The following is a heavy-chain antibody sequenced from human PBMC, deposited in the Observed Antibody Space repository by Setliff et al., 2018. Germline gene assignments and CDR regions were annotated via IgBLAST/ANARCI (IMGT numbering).Heavy chain of an antibody. CDR2: INWDGKTT. J-gene: IGHJ5*02. Sequence: KTSETLSLTCTVSGGSISSSSYYWGWIRQPPGKGLEWVSTINWDGKTTAYADSVKGRFTISRDNAKNSLYLQMNSLRAEDTAVYYCARDSLVVVPAAIPGKSPYNWFDPWGQGTLVTVSS. D-gene: IGHD2-2*02. CDR1: GGSISSSSYY. V-gene: IGHV3-11*04. CDR3: ARDSLVVVPAAIPGKSPYNWFDP.